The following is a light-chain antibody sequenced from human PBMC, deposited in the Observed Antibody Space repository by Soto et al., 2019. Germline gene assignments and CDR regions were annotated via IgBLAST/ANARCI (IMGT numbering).Light chain of an antibody. CDR1: QSINIW. J-gene: IGKJ1*01. CDR3: QQYNNYWT. V-gene: IGKV1-5*01. Sequence: DIQMTQSPSTLSASVGDRVTITCRASQSINIWLAWYQQKPGKAPKLLIYDASSLESGVPSRFSGSGSATEFTLTISSLQPDDFATYYCQQYNNYWTFGQGTKVDIK. CDR2: DAS.